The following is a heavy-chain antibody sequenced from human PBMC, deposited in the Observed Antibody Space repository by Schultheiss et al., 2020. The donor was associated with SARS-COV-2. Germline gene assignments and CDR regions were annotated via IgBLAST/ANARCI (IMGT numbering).Heavy chain of an antibody. V-gene: IGHV3-53*01. D-gene: IGHD6-6*01. CDR1: GLIVSSNY. J-gene: IGHJ6*02. Sequence: GGSLRLSCAASGLIVSSNYMSWVRQAPEKGLEWVSVIYSGGSTYYADSVKGRFTISRDNAKNSLYLQMNSLRAEDTAVYYCARDGTSKYSSSSSDLYYYGMDVWGQGTTVTVSS. CDR3: ARDGTSKYSSSSSDLYYYGMDV. CDR2: IYSGGST.